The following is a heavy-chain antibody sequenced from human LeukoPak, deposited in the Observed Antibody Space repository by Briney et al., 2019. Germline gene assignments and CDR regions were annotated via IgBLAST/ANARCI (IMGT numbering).Heavy chain of an antibody. J-gene: IGHJ4*02. CDR3: ARDPGGGYFYY. D-gene: IGHD3-16*01. Sequence: PGRSLRLSCAASGFTFSSYGMHWVRQAPGKGLEWVAVIWYDGSNKYYADSVKGRFTISRDNSKNTLYLQMNSLRAEDTAVYYCARDPGGGYFYYWGQGTLVTVSS. CDR2: IWYDGSNK. CDR1: GFTFSSYG. V-gene: IGHV3-33*01.